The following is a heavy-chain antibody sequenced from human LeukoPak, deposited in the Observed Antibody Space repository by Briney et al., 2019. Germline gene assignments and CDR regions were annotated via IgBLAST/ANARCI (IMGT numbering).Heavy chain of an antibody. V-gene: IGHV3-30*18. CDR2: ISFDGSNK. J-gene: IGHJ3*02. Sequence: PGGSLRLSCAASGFTFSNYGMHWVRQAPGKGLEWVAVISFDGSNKSYADSVKGRFTISRDNSKNTLYLQMNSLRAEDTAVYYCAKSIVGATGDAFDIWGQGTMVTVSS. CDR1: GFTFSNYG. D-gene: IGHD1-26*01. CDR3: AKSIVGATGDAFDI.